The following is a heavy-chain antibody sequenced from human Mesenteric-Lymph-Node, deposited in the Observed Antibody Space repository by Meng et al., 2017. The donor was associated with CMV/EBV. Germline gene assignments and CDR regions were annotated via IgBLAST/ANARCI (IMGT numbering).Heavy chain of an antibody. D-gene: IGHD3-3*01. CDR3: ARDGVYNYYYGLDV. Sequence: SETLSLTCTVSGASIRSSYWAWIRQPPGRRLECIGYIYNTGGPNYSPSLESRVTFSVDMSKNEFSLNLRSVTAADTAVYYCARDGVYNYYYGLDVWGRGTTVTVSS. CDR2: IYNTGGP. CDR1: GASIRSSY. J-gene: IGHJ6*02. V-gene: IGHV4-59*01.